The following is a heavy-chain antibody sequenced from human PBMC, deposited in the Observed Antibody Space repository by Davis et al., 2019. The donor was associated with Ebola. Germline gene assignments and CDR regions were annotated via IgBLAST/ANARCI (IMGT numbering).Heavy chain of an antibody. CDR3: AKDNADILTGPDY. CDR2: ISYDGSNK. V-gene: IGHV3-30-3*01. CDR1: GFTFSSYA. D-gene: IGHD3-9*01. J-gene: IGHJ4*02. Sequence: GESLKISCAASGFTFSSYAMHWVRQAPGKGLEWVAVISYDGSNKYYADSVKGRFTISRDNSKNTLYLQMNSLRAEDTAVYYCAKDNADILTGPDYWGQGTLVTVSS.